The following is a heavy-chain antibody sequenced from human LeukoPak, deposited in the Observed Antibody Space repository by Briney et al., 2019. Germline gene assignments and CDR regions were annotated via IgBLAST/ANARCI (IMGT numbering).Heavy chain of an antibody. CDR2: INHNGKTI. D-gene: IGHD3-9*01. V-gene: IGHV3-48*02. CDR3: ARDNDWAFDY. CDR1: GFTFGSYV. J-gene: IGHJ4*02. Sequence: GGSLRLSCAASGFTFGSYVMSWVRQAPGKGLEWVSYINHNGKTIYYADSVRGRFIISRDNGKNSLYLQMNSLRDEDTAVYYCARDNDWAFDYWGQGTLVTVSS.